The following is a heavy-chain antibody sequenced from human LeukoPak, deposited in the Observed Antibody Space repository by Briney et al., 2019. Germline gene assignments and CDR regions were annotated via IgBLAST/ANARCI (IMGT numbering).Heavy chain of an antibody. CDR2: IYYSGST. J-gene: IGHJ4*02. CDR1: GGSISSSSYY. V-gene: IGHV4-39*07. CDR3: ARAFSSSWIFDY. D-gene: IGHD6-13*01. Sequence: PSETLSLTCTVSGGSISSSSYYWGWIRQPPGTGLEWIGSIYYSGSTYYSPSLKSRVTISVDTSKNQFSLKLSSVTAADTAVYYCARAFSSSWIFDYWGQGTLVTVSS.